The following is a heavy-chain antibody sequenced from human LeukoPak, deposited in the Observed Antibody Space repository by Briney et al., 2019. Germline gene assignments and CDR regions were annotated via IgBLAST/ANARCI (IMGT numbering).Heavy chain of an antibody. V-gene: IGHV1-24*01. Sequence: GASVKVSCKVSGYTLTELSMHWVRQAPGKGLEGMGGFDPEDGETICAQKFQGRVTMTEDTSTDTAYMELSSLRSEDTAVYYCATKRVVPAAMNDYYYYYMDVWGKGTTVTISS. D-gene: IGHD2-2*01. J-gene: IGHJ6*03. CDR1: GYTLTELS. CDR2: FDPEDGET. CDR3: ATKRVVPAAMNDYYYYYMDV.